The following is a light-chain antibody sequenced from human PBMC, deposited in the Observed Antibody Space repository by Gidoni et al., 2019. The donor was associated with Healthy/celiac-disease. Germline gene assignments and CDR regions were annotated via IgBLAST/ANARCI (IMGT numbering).Light chain of an antibody. CDR2: DAS. J-gene: IGKJ3*01. Sequence: AIQLTQSPSSLSASVGDRVTITCRASQGSSSALAWYQQKPGKAPKLLIYDASSLESGVPSRFSGSGSGTDFTLTISSLQPEDFATYYCQQFNSYPSTFXPXTKVDIK. CDR3: QQFNSYPST. CDR1: QGSSSA. V-gene: IGKV1-13*02.